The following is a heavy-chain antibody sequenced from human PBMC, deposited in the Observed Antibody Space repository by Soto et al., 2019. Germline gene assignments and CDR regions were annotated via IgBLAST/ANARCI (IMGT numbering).Heavy chain of an antibody. Sequence: SETLSLTCTVSGGSISSSSYYWGWIRQPPGKGLEWIGSIYYSGSTYYNPSLKSRVTISVDTSKNQFSLKLSSVTAADTAVYYCAGIAVAGFDYWGQGTLVTVSS. V-gene: IGHV4-39*01. D-gene: IGHD6-19*01. CDR2: IYYSGST. CDR3: AGIAVAGFDY. CDR1: GGSISSSSYY. J-gene: IGHJ4*02.